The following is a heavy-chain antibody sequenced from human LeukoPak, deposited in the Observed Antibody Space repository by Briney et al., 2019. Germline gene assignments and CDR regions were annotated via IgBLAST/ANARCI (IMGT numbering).Heavy chain of an antibody. D-gene: IGHD3-10*01. CDR3: ARGTGGYGSGRRSIDY. Sequence: SETLSLTCTVSGVSISSSNSYWGWIRQPPGKGLEWIGSIYYTGNTYYNASLKSRVTISIDTSKNQISLRLTSVTATDTAMYYCARGTGGYGSGRRSIDYWGQGTLVTVSS. J-gene: IGHJ4*02. V-gene: IGHV4-39*01. CDR1: GVSISSSNSY. CDR2: IYYTGNT.